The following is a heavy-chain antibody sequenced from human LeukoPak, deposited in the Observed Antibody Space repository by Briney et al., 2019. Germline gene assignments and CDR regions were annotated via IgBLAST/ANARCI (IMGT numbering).Heavy chain of an antibody. J-gene: IGHJ4*02. Sequence: GGSLRLSCAASGFTFSSFAMHWVRQAPGKGLEWVAVISYDGSNKYYADSVKGRFTISRENSKNTLYLQMNSLRAEDTAVYYCAKDLKWEATGGFDYWGQGTLVTVSS. V-gene: IGHV3-30*04. D-gene: IGHD1-26*01. CDR1: GFTFSSFA. CDR3: AKDLKWEATGGFDY. CDR2: ISYDGSNK.